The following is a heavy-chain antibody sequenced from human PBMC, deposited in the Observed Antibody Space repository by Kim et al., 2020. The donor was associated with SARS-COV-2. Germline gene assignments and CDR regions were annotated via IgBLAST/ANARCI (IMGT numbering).Heavy chain of an antibody. J-gene: IGHJ3*01. Sequence: SVKVSCKASGGTFGNSAINWVRQAPGQGLEWMGGIVPIFGTSNYAQRFQDRVTITADESTTTAYMEFSSLRSDDTAMYYCARDHSSGTTGAFDVWGQGTVATVSS. D-gene: IGHD1-1*01. V-gene: IGHV1-69*13. CDR1: GGTFGNSA. CDR3: ARDHSSGTTGAFDV. CDR2: IVPIFGTS.